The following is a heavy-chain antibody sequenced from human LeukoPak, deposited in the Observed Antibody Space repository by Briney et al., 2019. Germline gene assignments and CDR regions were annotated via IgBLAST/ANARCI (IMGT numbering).Heavy chain of an antibody. J-gene: IGHJ4*02. Sequence: GGSLRLSCAASGFTFSSYWMSWVRQAPGKGLEWVANIKQDGSEKYYVDSVKGRFTISRDNAKNSLYLQMNSLRAEDTAVYYCARVPLMDSSGWGTYYFDYWGQGTLVTVSS. CDR1: GFTFSSYW. CDR2: IKQDGSEK. D-gene: IGHD6-19*01. CDR3: ARVPLMDSSGWGTYYFDY. V-gene: IGHV3-7*03.